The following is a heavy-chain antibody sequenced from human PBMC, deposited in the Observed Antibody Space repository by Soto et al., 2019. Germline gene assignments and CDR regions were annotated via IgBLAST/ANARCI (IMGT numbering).Heavy chain of an antibody. CDR1: GGSISSYY. CDR3: ARALILTGHYIHDAFDI. J-gene: IGHJ3*02. V-gene: IGHV4-59*01. Sequence: PSETLSLTCTVSGGSISSYYWSWIRQPPGKGLEWIGYIYYSGSTNYNPSLKSRVTISVDTSKNQFSLKLSSVAAADTAVYYCARALILTGHYIHDAFDIWGQGTMVTVSS. D-gene: IGHD3-9*01. CDR2: IYYSGST.